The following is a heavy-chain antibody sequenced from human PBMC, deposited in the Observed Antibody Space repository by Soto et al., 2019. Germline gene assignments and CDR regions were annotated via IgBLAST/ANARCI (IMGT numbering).Heavy chain of an antibody. J-gene: IGHJ6*02. V-gene: IGHV3-33*01. CDR3: ARSDCTGPYCYSCHVNYGVDV. Sequence: QVQLVESGGGVVQPGGSLRLSCTASGFTFNTYGMHWVRQAPGKGLEWVASIWYDGSNKLHPDTVKGRFTISRDNSKNTLYMQMTSLRVEDTAVYYCARSDCTGPYCYSCHVNYGVDVWGQGTTVTVPS. CDR1: GFTFNTYG. CDR2: IWYDGSNK. D-gene: IGHD2-15*01.